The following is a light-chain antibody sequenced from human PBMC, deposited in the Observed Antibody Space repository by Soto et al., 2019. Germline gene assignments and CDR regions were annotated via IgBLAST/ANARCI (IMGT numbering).Light chain of an antibody. Sequence: DVVVTQSPLSLSVTLGQPASISCRCSQSLVYSDGRTYLTWFHQRPDQSPRRLIYKVSNLDSGVPDRFSGSGSGTDFTLKISRVEAEDVGLYYCMQGTHVPFIFGQGTRLEIK. CDR2: KVS. CDR1: QSLVYSDGRTY. J-gene: IGKJ5*01. V-gene: IGKV2D-30*01. CDR3: MQGTHVPFI.